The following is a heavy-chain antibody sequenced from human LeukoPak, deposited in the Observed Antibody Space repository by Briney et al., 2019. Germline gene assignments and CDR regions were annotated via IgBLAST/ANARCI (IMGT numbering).Heavy chain of an antibody. V-gene: IGHV4-59*01. D-gene: IGHD6-13*01. J-gene: IGHJ3*02. CDR2: IYYSGST. CDR1: GGSISSYY. Sequence: SETLSLTCTVSGGSISSYYWSWIRQPPGKGLEWIGYIYYSGSTNYNPSLKSRVTISVDTSKNQFSLKLSSVTAADTAVYYCARDLYSSSWYPGAFDIWGQGTMVTVSS. CDR3: ARDLYSSSWYPGAFDI.